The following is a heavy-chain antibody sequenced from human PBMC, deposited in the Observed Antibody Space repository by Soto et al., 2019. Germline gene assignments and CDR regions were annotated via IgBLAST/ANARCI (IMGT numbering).Heavy chain of an antibody. CDR2: IRSKAYGGTT. CDR1: GFTFGDYA. Sequence: GGSLRLSCTASGFTFGDYAMSWFRQAPGKGLEWVGFIRSKAYGGTTEYAASVKGRFTISRDDSKSIAYLQMNSLKTEDTAVYYCTRDQGVELTYYYDSSGYFDFDIWGQGTMVTVSS. V-gene: IGHV3-49*03. D-gene: IGHD3-22*01. CDR3: TRDQGVELTYYYDSSGYFDFDI. J-gene: IGHJ3*02.